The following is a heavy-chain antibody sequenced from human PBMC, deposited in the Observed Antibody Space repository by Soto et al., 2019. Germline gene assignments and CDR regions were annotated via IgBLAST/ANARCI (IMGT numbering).Heavy chain of an antibody. D-gene: IGHD3-10*01. Sequence: QVQLVQSGAEVKKPGSSVKVSCKTSGVSFNNNGIGWVRQAPGHGLEWMGGVSPPFRTSNYARKFQGRISITADAYTGTCNMELSRLTSEDTAQYYCARVLYYGSGSYSPYGMDVWGQGTTVTVSS. CDR2: VSPPFRTS. CDR3: ARVLYYGSGSYSPYGMDV. V-gene: IGHV1-69*01. CDR1: GVSFNNNG. J-gene: IGHJ6*02.